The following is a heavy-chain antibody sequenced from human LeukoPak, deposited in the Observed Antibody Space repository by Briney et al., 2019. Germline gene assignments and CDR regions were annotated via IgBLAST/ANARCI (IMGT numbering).Heavy chain of an antibody. Sequence: SETLSLTCAVYGGSFSGYYWSWIRQPPGKGLEWIGEINHSGSTNYNPSLKSRVTISVDTSKNQFSLKLSSVTAADTAVYYCARGKDIVVVPAANNWFDPWGQGALVTVSS. J-gene: IGHJ5*02. CDR2: INHSGST. D-gene: IGHD2-2*01. V-gene: IGHV4-34*01. CDR3: ARGKDIVVVPAANNWFDP. CDR1: GGSFSGYY.